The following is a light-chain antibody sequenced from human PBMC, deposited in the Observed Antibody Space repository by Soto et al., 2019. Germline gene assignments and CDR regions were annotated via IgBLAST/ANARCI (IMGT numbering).Light chain of an antibody. CDR1: QSLLYSDGTTY. Sequence: EVVMTQSPLSLSVTLGQPASISCRSSQSLLYSDGTTYLHWFHQRPGQSPRRLIYQVFNRDSGVPDRFSGSGSGTDFTLQITRVEAEDVGIYYCMKGTHWPPGWTFGQGSKVEI. J-gene: IGKJ1*01. CDR3: MKGTHWPPGWT. CDR2: QVF. V-gene: IGKV2-30*01.